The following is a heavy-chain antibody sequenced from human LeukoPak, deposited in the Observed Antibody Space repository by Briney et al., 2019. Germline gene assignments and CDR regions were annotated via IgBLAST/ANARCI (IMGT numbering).Heavy chain of an antibody. D-gene: IGHD6-6*01. J-gene: IGHJ6*03. Sequence: APVKVSCKASGYTFTSYDINWVRQATGQGLEWMGWMNPNSGNTGYAQKFQGRVTITRNTSISTAYMELSSLRSEDTAVYYCARGKLGIAARHYYYYYMDVWGKGTTVTVPS. CDR3: ARGKLGIAARHYYYYYMDV. CDR1: GYTFTSYD. V-gene: IGHV1-8*03. CDR2: MNPNSGNT.